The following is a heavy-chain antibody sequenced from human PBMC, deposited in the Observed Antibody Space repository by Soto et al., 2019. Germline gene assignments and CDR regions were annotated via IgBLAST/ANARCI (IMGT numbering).Heavy chain of an antibody. CDR3: ARDWHPYSRTEYYFDY. Sequence: PSETLSLTCTVSGGSISSYYWSWIRQPAGKGLEWIGRIYTSGSTNYNPSLKSRVTMSVDTSKNQFSLNLSSVTAADTAVYYCARDWHPYSRTEYYFDYWGQGTLVTVSS. CDR1: GGSISSYY. J-gene: IGHJ4*02. CDR2: IYTSGST. D-gene: IGHD5-18*01. V-gene: IGHV4-4*07.